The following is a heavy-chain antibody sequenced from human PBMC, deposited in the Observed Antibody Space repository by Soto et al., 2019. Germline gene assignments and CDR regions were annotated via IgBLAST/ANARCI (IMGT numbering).Heavy chain of an antibody. Sequence: PGGSLRLSCAASGFTFSSYSMNWVRQAPGKGLEWVSSISSSSSYIYYADSVKGRFTISRDNAKNSLYLQMNSLRAEDTAVYYWAREKGGTAAVYYYYYGMDVWGQGTTVTVSS. V-gene: IGHV3-21*01. CDR2: ISSSSSYI. CDR3: AREKGGTAAVYYYYYGMDV. J-gene: IGHJ6*02. CDR1: GFTFSSYS. D-gene: IGHD1-1*01.